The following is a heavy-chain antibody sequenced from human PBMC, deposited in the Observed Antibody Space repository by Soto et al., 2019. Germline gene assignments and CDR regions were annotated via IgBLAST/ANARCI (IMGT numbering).Heavy chain of an antibody. CDR1: GFTFSSYG. J-gene: IGHJ6*02. CDR3: AKDGPPERYSYGNYYYYGMDV. Sequence: QVQLVESGGGVVQPGRSLRLSCAASGFTFSSYGMHWVRQAPGKGLEWVAVISYDGSNKYYADSVKGRFTISRDNSKNTLYLQMNSLRAEDTAVYYCAKDGPPERYSYGNYYYYGMDVWGQGTTVTVSS. V-gene: IGHV3-30*18. D-gene: IGHD5-18*01. CDR2: ISYDGSNK.